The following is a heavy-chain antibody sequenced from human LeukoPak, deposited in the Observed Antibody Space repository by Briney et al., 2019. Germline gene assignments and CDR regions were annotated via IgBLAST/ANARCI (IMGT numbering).Heavy chain of an antibody. CDR1: GGSISSYY. CDR3: ARDSDIVVVVDATDYYYGMDV. J-gene: IGHJ6*02. V-gene: IGHV4-4*07. D-gene: IGHD2-15*01. Sequence: SETLSLTCTVSGGSISSYYWSWIRQPAGKGLEWIGRIYTSGSTNYNPSLQSRVTMSVDTSKNQFSLTLSSVTAADTAVYYCARDSDIVVVVDATDYYYGMDVWGQGTTVTVSS. CDR2: IYTSGST.